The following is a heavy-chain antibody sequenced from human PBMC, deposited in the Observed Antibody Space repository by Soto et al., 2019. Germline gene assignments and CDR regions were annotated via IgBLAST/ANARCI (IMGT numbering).Heavy chain of an antibody. D-gene: IGHD2-2*01. V-gene: IGHV3-21*01. CDR2: ISDSSRYT. CDR1: GFTFTSYT. CDR3: ARAEGGCSSTSCHSYGMDV. Sequence: LRLSCAASGFTFTSYTLSWVRQAPGKGLEWVSSISDSSRYTSYADSVKGRFTISRDNAKNSLYLQLKSLRAEDTALYYCARAEGGCSSTSCHSYGMDVWGQGTKVTVYS. J-gene: IGHJ6*02.